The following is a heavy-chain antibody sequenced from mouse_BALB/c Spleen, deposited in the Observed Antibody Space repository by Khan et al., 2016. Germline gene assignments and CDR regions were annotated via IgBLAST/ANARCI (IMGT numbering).Heavy chain of an antibody. CDR2: ISYSGST. V-gene: IGHV3-2*02. Sequence: EVQLQESGPGLVKPSQSLSLTCTVTGYSITSDYAWNWIRQFPGNKLEWMGYISYSGSTSYNPSLKSRISITRDTSKNQCLLQSNSATTEDSATYSCATDYYGSSYFDYWGRGTTLTVSS. CDR3: ATDYYGSSYFDY. J-gene: IGHJ2*01. D-gene: IGHD1-1*01. CDR1: GYSITSDYA.